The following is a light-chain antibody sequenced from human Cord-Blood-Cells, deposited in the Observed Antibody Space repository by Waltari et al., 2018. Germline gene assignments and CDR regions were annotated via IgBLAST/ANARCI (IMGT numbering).Light chain of an antibody. V-gene: IGKV1-9*01. Sequence: DIQLTQSPSFLSASVGDRVTNTCRASQAISSYLAWYQQKPGKAPKLLIYAASTLQSGVPSRFSGSGSGTEFTLTISSLQPEDFATYYCQQLNSYPRTFGGGTKVEIK. J-gene: IGKJ4*01. CDR3: QQLNSYPRT. CDR1: QAISSY. CDR2: AAS.